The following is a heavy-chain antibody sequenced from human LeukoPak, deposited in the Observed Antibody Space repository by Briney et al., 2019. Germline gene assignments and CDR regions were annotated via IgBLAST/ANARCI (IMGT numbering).Heavy chain of an antibody. D-gene: IGHD6-13*01. CDR3: ARDHLGSSSGVVEDYMDV. CDR1: GSSISDYY. V-gene: IGHV4-4*07. Sequence: SETLSLTCTVSGSSISDYYWSWIRQPAGKGLEWIRRIYTNGNTNYNLSLRSRVTMSVDTSKNQFSLKVTSVTAADTAVYYCARDHLGSSSGVVEDYMDVWGKGTTVTVSS. CDR2: IYTNGNT. J-gene: IGHJ6*03.